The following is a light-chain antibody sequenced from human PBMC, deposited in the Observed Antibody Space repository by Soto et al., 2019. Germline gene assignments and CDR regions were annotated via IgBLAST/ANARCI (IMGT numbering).Light chain of an antibody. Sequence: QSALTQPASVSGSPGQSITISCTGTISDVGGYNFVSWYQQYPGKAPKLMICDVSNRPSGVSNRFSGSKSGNTASLTISWLQAEDEADYYCSSFTGSNYVFGTGTKRTVL. V-gene: IGLV2-14*03. CDR3: SSFTGSNYV. CDR2: DVS. J-gene: IGLJ1*01. CDR1: ISDVGGYNF.